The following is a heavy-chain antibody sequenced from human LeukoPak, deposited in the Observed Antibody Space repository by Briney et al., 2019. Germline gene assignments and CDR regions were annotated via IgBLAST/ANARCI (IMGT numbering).Heavy chain of an antibody. CDR2: MNPNSGNA. D-gene: IGHD3-10*01. V-gene: IGHV1-8*01. CDR3: ARTMVRGVIDGFDP. CDR1: GYTFTSYD. J-gene: IGHJ5*02. Sequence: ASVKVSCKASGYTFTSYDTNWVRQATGQGLEWMGWMNPNSGNAGYAQKFQGRVTMTRNTSISTAYMELSSLRSEDTAVYYCARTMVRGVIDGFDPWGQGTLVTVSS.